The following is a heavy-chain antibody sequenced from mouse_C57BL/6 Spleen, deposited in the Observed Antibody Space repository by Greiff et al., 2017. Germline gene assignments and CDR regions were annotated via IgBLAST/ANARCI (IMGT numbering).Heavy chain of an antibody. V-gene: IGHV1-74*01. CDR3: AIIPAYYYGMPAMGY. CDR2: IHPSDSDT. D-gene: IGHD1-1*01. CDR1: GYTFTSYW. J-gene: IGHJ4*01. Sequence: VQLPQPGAELVKPGASVKVSCKASGYTFTSYWMHWVKQRPGQGLEWIGRIHPSDSDTNYNQKFKGKATLTVDKSSSTAYMQLSSLTSEDSAVYYCAIIPAYYYGMPAMGYEGQGTSVTVSS.